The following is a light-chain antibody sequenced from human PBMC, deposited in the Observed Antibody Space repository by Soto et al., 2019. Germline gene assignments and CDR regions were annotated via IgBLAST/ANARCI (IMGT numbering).Light chain of an antibody. CDR2: AAS. Sequence: DFHMTQSPSSLYAYVGNALTIACRASQSISSYLNWYQQKPGKAPKLLIYAASGLQIGVPSRFSGSVSGTHFTLTSSSLQPEDFATYYCQQSSSTPITVGQGTRLEIK. CDR1: QSISSY. V-gene: IGKV1-39*01. CDR3: QQSSSTPIT. J-gene: IGKJ5*01.